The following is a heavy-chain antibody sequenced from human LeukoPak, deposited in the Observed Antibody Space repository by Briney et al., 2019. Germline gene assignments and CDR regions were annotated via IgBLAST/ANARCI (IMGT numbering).Heavy chain of an antibody. Sequence: AGGSLRLSCAAPGFTFSSYWMHWVRQAPGKGLVWVSRIKSDGSTRYADSVKGRFTISRDNAKNTVSLQMNSLRAEDTGVYYCARAPSEIGGYYPEYFRHWGQGTLVTVSP. CDR1: GFTFSSYW. CDR3: ARAPSEIGGYYPEYFRH. J-gene: IGHJ1*01. V-gene: IGHV3-74*01. CDR2: IKSDGST. D-gene: IGHD3-22*01.